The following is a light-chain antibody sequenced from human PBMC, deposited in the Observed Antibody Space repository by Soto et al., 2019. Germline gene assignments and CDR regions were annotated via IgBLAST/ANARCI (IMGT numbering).Light chain of an antibody. J-gene: IGLJ2*01. V-gene: IGLV7-46*01. CDR3: LLSYSGAAV. Sequence: QAVVTQEPSLTVSPGGTVTLTCGSSTGAVTSDHYPYWFQQKPGQAPRTLIYDTRNKHSWTPARFSGSLLGGKAALTLSGAQPEDEAEYYCLLSYSGAAVFGGGTKLTVL. CDR2: DTR. CDR1: TGAVTSDHY.